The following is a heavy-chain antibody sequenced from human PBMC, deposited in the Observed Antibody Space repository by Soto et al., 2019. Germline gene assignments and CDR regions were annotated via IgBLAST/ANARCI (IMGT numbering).Heavy chain of an antibody. CDR1: GFIFSNYN. V-gene: IGHV3-48*01. D-gene: IGHD2-21*02. Sequence: EVQLVESGGGLVQPGASLRLSCAASGFIFSNYNMHWVRQAPGKGLEWVSYISSSSNTIYYADSVKGRFTISRDNAKNSLYLQMNSLRAEDTAVYYCARPSCGGDCYSPVYWGQGTLVTVSS. J-gene: IGHJ4*02. CDR3: ARPSCGGDCYSPVY. CDR2: ISSSSNTI.